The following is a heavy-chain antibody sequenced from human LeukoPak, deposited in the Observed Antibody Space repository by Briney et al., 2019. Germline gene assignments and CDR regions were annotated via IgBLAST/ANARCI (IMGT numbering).Heavy chain of an antibody. CDR2: TYYRSKWYN. J-gene: IGHJ3*02. D-gene: IGHD4/OR15-4a*01. CDR1: GDSVSSNSTA. V-gene: IGHV6-1*01. CDR3: ARKRLSADSFDI. Sequence: QTLSLTCAISGDSVSSNSTAWNWIRQSPSRGLEWLGRTYYRSKWYNDYTVSVKSRITFNPDTSKNQFSLHLNSVTPEDTAVYYCARKRLSADSFDIWGQGTLVTVSS.